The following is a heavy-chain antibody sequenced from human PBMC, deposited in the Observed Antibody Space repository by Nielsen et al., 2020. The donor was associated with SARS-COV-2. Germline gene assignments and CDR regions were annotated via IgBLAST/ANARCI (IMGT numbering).Heavy chain of an antibody. D-gene: IGHD3-10*01. CDR2: IGGNGRNI. CDR3: AKDGRLDYYGPGSYYNDY. V-gene: IGHV3-11*01. J-gene: IGHJ4*02. Sequence: WIRQPPGKALEWLSYIGGNGRNIFYADSVKGRFTISRDNAENSLSLQMNSLRAEDTAVYYCAKDGRLDYYGPGSYYNDYWGQGTLVTVSS.